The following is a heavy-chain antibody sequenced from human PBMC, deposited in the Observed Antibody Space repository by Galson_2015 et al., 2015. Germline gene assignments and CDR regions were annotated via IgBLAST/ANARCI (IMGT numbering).Heavy chain of an antibody. CDR1: GYTFTTYG. Sequence: SVKVSCKASGYTFTTYGFCWVRQAPGQGLEWMGCISACNGNTDYARKLQDRVTMTTDTSTSTAYMELRSLRSDDTAVYYCARGFGDFWSGYYLHYYYMDVWGKGTAVTVSS. D-gene: IGHD3-3*01. CDR2: ISACNGNT. J-gene: IGHJ6*03. CDR3: ARGFGDFWSGYYLHYYYMDV. V-gene: IGHV1-18*01.